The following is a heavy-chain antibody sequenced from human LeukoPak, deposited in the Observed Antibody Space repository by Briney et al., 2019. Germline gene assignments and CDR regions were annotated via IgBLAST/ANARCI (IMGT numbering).Heavy chain of an antibody. D-gene: IGHD2-2*01. CDR1: GYSFTTYW. CDR3: ARRGGVVVPTADDWFAP. Sequence: GESLQISCQGSGYSFTTYWIGWVRQMPGKGLEWMGIIHPGDSETRYSPSFQGQVTFSADKSINTAYLQWSSLKASDTAMYYCARRGGVVVPTADDWFAPWGQGTLVTVSS. J-gene: IGHJ5*02. V-gene: IGHV5-51*01. CDR2: IHPGDSET.